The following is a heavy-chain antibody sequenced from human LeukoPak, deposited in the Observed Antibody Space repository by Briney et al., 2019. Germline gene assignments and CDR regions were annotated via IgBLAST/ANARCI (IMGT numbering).Heavy chain of an antibody. J-gene: IGHJ4*02. CDR1: GYTFTSYP. Sequence: ASVKVSCKASGYTFTSYPISWVRQAPGQGLEWMGWITVYNGNTNYAQNLQGRVTMTTDTSTSTAYMELRSLRFDDTAVYYCARGYDYGDYVGDFDYWGQGTLVTVSS. V-gene: IGHV1-18*01. CDR3: ARGYDYGDYVGDFDY. D-gene: IGHD4-17*01. CDR2: ITVYNGNT.